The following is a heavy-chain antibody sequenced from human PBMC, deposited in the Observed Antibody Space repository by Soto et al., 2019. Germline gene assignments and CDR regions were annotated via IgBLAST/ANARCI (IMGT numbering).Heavy chain of an antibody. CDR2: IIPIFGTA. CDR3: ARGGVVPAAYYYGMDV. J-gene: IGHJ6*02. D-gene: IGHD2-2*01. CDR1: GGTFSSYP. V-gene: IGHV1-69*13. Sequence: SVNVSCKHSGGTFSSYPISWVRQAPGQGLEWMGGIIPIFGTANYAQKFQGRVTITADESTSTAYMELSSLRSEDTAVYYCARGGVVPAAYYYGMDVWGQGTTVTVSS.